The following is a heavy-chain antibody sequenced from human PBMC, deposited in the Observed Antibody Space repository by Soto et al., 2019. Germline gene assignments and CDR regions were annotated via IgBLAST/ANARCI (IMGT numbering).Heavy chain of an antibody. V-gene: IGHV3-23*01. CDR3: AKDPRLELRGVDS. CDR1: GYNFGDYA. Sequence: GGSLRLSCAASGYNFGDYAMMWVRQAPEKGLEWISTIGGGGIGSYYADSVKGRFTISRDNSKNTLYLQMNSLRAEDTGVYYCAKDPRLELRGVDSWGQGTQVTVSS. CDR2: IGGGGIGS. D-gene: IGHD1-7*01. J-gene: IGHJ4*02.